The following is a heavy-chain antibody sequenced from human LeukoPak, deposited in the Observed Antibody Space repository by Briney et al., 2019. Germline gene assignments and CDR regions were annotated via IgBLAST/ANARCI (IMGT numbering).Heavy chain of an antibody. CDR3: ARAPTSFSAFVVAAPARKWFDP. V-gene: IGHV1-8*01. Sequence: GASVKVSCKASGYTFTSYDINWVRQATGQGLEWMGWMNPNSGNTGYAQKFQGRVTMTRNTSISTAYMELSSLRSEDTAVYYCARAPTSFSAFVVAAPARKWFDPWGQGTLVTVSS. CDR2: MNPNSGNT. J-gene: IGHJ5*02. D-gene: IGHD2-15*01. CDR1: GYTFTSYD.